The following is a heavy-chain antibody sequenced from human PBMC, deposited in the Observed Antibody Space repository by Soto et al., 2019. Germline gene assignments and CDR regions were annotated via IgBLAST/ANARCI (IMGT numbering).Heavy chain of an antibody. J-gene: IGHJ5*02. CDR3: AKVGGFDP. CDR1: GFTFSRYA. Sequence: EEQLLESGGGLVKPGGSLRLSCAASGFTFSRYAMSWVRQIPGKGLECVSAIGGDGESTHYADSVKGRFTISRDNSKNTLCLQLNSLRVEDTAVYYCAKVGGFDPWGQGTLVTVSS. V-gene: IGHV3-23*01. CDR2: IGGDGEST. D-gene: IGHD4-17*01.